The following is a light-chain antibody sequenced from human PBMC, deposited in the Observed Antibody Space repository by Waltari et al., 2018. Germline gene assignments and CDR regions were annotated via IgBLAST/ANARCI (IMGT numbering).Light chain of an antibody. J-gene: IGLJ1*01. V-gene: IGLV2-23*02. CDR3: CSYAGSSTFAYV. Sequence: QSALTQPASVSGSPGQSITISCTGTSSDVGSYNLVSWYQQHPGKAPKVMTYEVSKRPSGVSNRFSGSKSGNTASLTISGLQAEDEADYYCCSYAGSSTFAYVFGTGTKVTVL. CDR1: SSDVGSYNL. CDR2: EVS.